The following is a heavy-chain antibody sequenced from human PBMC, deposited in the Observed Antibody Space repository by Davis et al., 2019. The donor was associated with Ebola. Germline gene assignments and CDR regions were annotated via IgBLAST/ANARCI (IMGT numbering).Heavy chain of an antibody. CDR2: ISAYNGNT. D-gene: IGHD6-13*01. Sequence: AASVKVSCKASGYTFTSYGISWVRQAPGQGLEWMGWISAYNGNTNYAQKLQGRATMTTDTSTSTAYMELRSLRSDDTAVYYCARDGIAAAGTGDYYYYYGMDVWGQGTTVTVSS. CDR3: ARDGIAAAGTGDYYYYYGMDV. J-gene: IGHJ6*02. CDR1: GYTFTSYG. V-gene: IGHV1-18*04.